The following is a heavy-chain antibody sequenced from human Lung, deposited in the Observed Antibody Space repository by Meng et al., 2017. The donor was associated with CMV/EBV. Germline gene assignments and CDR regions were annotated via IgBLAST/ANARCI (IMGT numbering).Heavy chain of an antibody. D-gene: IGHD1-14*01. V-gene: IGHV4-34*01. CDR3: ARSPPPARGHRPDY. CDR1: GESFSGYS. Sequence: SETLSLTCAVHGESFSGYSWSWIRQPPGKGLEWIGEISHSGITNYNPSLKSRVTISLDTSKNQFSLKLNSVAAADTAVFYCARSPPPARGHRPDYWGQGTLVTVSS. J-gene: IGHJ4*02. CDR2: ISHSGIT.